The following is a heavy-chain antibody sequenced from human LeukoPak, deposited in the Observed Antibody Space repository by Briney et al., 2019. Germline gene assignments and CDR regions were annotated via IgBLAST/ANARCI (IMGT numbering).Heavy chain of an antibody. CDR2: INHSGST. D-gene: IGHD6-13*01. J-gene: IGHJ5*02. Sequence: PSETLSLTCAVYGGSFSGYYWNWIRQPPGKGLEWIGEINHSGSTNYNPSLKSRVTISVDTSKNQFSLKLSSVTAADTAVYYCARSSGWYDVNWFDPWGQGTLVTVSS. CDR1: GGSFSGYY. V-gene: IGHV4-34*01. CDR3: ARSSGWYDVNWFDP.